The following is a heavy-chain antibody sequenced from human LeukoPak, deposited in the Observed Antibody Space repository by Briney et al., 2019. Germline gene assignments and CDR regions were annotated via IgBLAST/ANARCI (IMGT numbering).Heavy chain of an antibody. CDR2: ISGSGGST. CDR1: GFTFSSYA. V-gene: IGHV3-23*01. D-gene: IGHD5-12*01. Sequence: GGSLRLSCAASGFTFSSYAMSWVRQAPGKGLEWVSAISGSGGSTYYADSVKGRFTISRDNSKNTLYLQMNSLRAEDTAVYYCAKDLYSGYDPLGYFDYWGQGTLVTVSS. J-gene: IGHJ4*02. CDR3: AKDLYSGYDPLGYFDY.